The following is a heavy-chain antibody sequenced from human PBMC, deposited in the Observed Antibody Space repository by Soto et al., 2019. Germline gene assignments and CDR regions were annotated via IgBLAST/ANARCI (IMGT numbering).Heavy chain of an antibody. D-gene: IGHD6-13*01. J-gene: IGHJ6*02. Sequence: QAGGSLRLSCAASGFTFSSYAMHWVRQAPGKGLEWVAVISYDGSNKYYADSVKGRFTISRDNSKNTLYLQMNSLRAGDTAVYYCARDQSDSSSWYYYYGMDVWGQGTTVTVSS. CDR2: ISYDGSNK. V-gene: IGHV3-30-3*01. CDR3: ARDQSDSSSWYYYYGMDV. CDR1: GFTFSSYA.